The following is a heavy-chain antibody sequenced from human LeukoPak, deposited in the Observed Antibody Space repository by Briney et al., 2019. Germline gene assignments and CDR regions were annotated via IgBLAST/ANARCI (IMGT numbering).Heavy chain of an antibody. CDR1: GFTFSSYG. CDR2: ISYDGSNK. V-gene: IGHV3-30*18. CDR3: AKDRITMLRGVIDY. Sequence: PGGSLRLSCAASGFTFSSYGMHWVRQAPGKGLEWGAVISYDGSNKYYADSVKGRFTISRDNSKNTLYLQMNSLRAEDTAVYYCAKDRITMLRGVIDYWGQGTLVTVSS. D-gene: IGHD3-10*01. J-gene: IGHJ4*02.